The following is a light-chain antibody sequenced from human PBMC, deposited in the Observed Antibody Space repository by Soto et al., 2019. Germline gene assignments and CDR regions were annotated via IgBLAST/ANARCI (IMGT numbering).Light chain of an antibody. CDR3: ASWDDRLRGYV. J-gene: IGLJ1*01. V-gene: IGLV1-44*01. Sequence: QSVLTQPPSVSGTPGQRVIVSCSLSRSNIGSNSVNWYQQLPGTAPKLLIYINDQRPSGVPDRFSGSTSGTSVSLAISGLQSEDEADYYCASWDDRLRGYVFGTGTKVTVL. CDR1: RSNIGSNS. CDR2: IND.